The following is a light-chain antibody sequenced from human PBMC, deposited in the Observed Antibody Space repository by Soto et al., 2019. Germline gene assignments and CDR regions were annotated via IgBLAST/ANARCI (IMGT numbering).Light chain of an antibody. V-gene: IGLV2-14*01. CDR2: DVS. CDR1: SSDVGSFDS. CDR3: SSFTTSSTLV. J-gene: IGLJ1*01. Sequence: QSALTQPASVSGSPGQPITISCTGTSSDVGSFDSVAWYQLNPGKAPKLMIYDVSNRPSGVSSRFSGSKSGNTASLSISGLQTEDEANYYCSSFTTSSTLVFGTGTKLTVL.